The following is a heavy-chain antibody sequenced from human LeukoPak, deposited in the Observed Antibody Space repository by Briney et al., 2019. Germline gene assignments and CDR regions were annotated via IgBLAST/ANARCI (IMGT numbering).Heavy chain of an antibody. J-gene: IGHJ2*01. D-gene: IGHD3-10*01. CDR3: VRGARGFHWYFDL. CDR1: GGSISSYY. V-gene: IGHV4-59*12. Sequence: SETLSLTCSVSGGSISSYYWSWVRQRPGKGLEWTGYIYYSGSANYNPSLKSRVTISVATSKNQLSLKLGSVTAADTAVYYCVRGARGFHWYFDLWGRGTLVTVSS. CDR2: IYYSGSA.